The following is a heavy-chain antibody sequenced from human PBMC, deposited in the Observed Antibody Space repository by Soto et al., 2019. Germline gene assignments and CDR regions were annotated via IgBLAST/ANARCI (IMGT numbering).Heavy chain of an antibody. Sequence: QLQLQESGPGLVKPSESLSLTCTVSGGSISSSSYYWGWIRQPPGKGLEWIGSIYYSGSTYYNPSLKSRVTISVDTSKNQFPLKLSSVTAADTAVYYCARHIAVAIGWFDPWGQGTLVTVSS. D-gene: IGHD6-19*01. V-gene: IGHV4-39*01. J-gene: IGHJ5*02. CDR1: GGSISSSSYY. CDR3: ARHIAVAIGWFDP. CDR2: IYYSGST.